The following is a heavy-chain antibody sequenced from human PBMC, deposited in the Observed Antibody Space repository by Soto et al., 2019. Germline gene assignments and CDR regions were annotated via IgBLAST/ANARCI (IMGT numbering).Heavy chain of an antibody. Sequence: QVQLVESGGGVVQPGRSPRLSCAASGFTFSSYGMHWVRQAPGKGLEWVAVISYDGSNKYYADSVKGRFTISRDNSKNTLYLQMNSLRAEDTAVYYCAKDHRAPNGYLDYWGQGTLVTVSS. V-gene: IGHV3-30*18. CDR1: GFTFSSYG. CDR2: ISYDGSNK. CDR3: AKDHRAPNGYLDY. D-gene: IGHD2-8*01. J-gene: IGHJ4*02.